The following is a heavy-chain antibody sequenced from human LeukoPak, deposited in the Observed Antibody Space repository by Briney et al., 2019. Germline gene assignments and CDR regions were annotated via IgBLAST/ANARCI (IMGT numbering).Heavy chain of an antibody. Sequence: SETLSLTCAVYGGSFSGYYWSWIRQPPGKGLEWIGEINHSGSTNYNPSLKSRVTISVDTSKNQFSLKLSSVTAADTAVYYCARDGGHYDYVWGSYRHFDYWGQGTLVTVSS. V-gene: IGHV4-34*01. CDR2: INHSGST. D-gene: IGHD3-16*02. CDR3: ARDGGHYDYVWGSYRHFDY. CDR1: GGSFSGYY. J-gene: IGHJ4*02.